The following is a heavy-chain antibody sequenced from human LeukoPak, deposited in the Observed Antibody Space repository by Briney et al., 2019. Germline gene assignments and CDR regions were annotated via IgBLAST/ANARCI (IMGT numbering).Heavy chain of an antibody. CDR2: IYYSGST. Sequence: PSETLSLTCTVSGGSISSGDYYWSWIRQPPGKGLEWIGYIYYSGSTYYNPSLKSRVTISVDTSKNQFSLKLSSVTAADTAVYYCARDRLRGYSSSQSFDYWGQGTLVAVSS. J-gene: IGHJ4*02. V-gene: IGHV4-30-4*01. D-gene: IGHD6-13*01. CDR1: GGSISSGDYY. CDR3: ARDRLRGYSSSQSFDY.